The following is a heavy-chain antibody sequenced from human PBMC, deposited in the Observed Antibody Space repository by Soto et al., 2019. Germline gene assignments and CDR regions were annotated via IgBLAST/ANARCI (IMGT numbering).Heavy chain of an antibody. CDR2: IYPGDSDT. J-gene: IGHJ5*02. D-gene: IGHD3-10*01. CDR1: GYSFTSYW. V-gene: IGHV5-51*01. Sequence: PGESVTISCKSSGYSFTSYWIVWVLQMPGKGLEWMGIIYPGDSDTRYSPSFQGQVTISADKSNSTAYLQWSSLKASDTAMYYCALYGSGSYSGDWFDPWGQGTMVTVSS. CDR3: ALYGSGSYSGDWFDP.